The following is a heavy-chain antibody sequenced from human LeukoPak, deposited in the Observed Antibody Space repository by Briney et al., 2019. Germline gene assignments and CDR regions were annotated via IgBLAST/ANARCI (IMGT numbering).Heavy chain of an antibody. CDR3: VRGQTIDY. CDR1: GFAFSNYW. V-gene: IGHV3-74*03. CDR2: IKSDGSGI. Sequence: GGSLTLSCTTSGFAFSNYWMYWVRQALGKGLEWVSRIKSDGSGITYSDAVEGRFTISRDNFKNTFLQMNSLRDEDTAMYYCVRGQTIDYWGQGTLVTVSS. D-gene: IGHD3-3*01. J-gene: IGHJ4*02.